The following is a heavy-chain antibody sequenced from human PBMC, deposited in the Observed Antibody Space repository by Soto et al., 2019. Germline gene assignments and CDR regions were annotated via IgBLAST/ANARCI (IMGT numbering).Heavy chain of an antibody. CDR3: ARPPVGATHYYGMDV. V-gene: IGHV4-34*01. D-gene: IGHD1-26*01. CDR2: VDRSGRT. J-gene: IGHJ6*02. Sequence: SETLSLTCTMYSQSFSDYYWNWIRQTPGKGLEWIGEVDRSGRTKYNPSLKSRVAISVDTSKNQFSLKLSSVTAADTAVYYCARPPVGATHYYGMDVWGQGTTVTVSS. CDR1: SQSFSDYY.